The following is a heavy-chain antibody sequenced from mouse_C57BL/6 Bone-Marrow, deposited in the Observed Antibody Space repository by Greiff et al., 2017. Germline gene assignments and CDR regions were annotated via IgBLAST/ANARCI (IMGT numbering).Heavy chain of an antibody. CDR2: INYDGSST. CDR1: GFTFSDYY. CDR3: SREDDYCSSPGPYWYFDV. V-gene: IGHV5-16*01. Sequence: EVHLVESEGGLVQPGSSMKLSCTASGFTFSDYYMAWVRQVPEKGLEWVANINYDGSSTYYLDSLKSRFIISRDTAKNILYLQMSSLKSEDTATYYCSREDDYCSSPGPYWYFDVWGTGTTVTVSS. J-gene: IGHJ1*03. D-gene: IGHD1-1*01.